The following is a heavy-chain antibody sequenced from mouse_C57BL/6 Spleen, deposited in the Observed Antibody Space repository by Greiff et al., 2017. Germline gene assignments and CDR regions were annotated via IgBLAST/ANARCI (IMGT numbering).Heavy chain of an antibody. Sequence: EVQLQQSGPELVKPGASVKISCKASGYTFTDYYMNWVKQSHGKSLEWIGDINPNNGGTSYNQKFKGKATLTVDKSSSTAYMELRSLTSEDSAVYYCARDYGSSRGAMDYWGQGTSVTVSS. CDR1: GYTFTDYY. V-gene: IGHV1-26*01. CDR3: ARDYGSSRGAMDY. J-gene: IGHJ4*01. CDR2: INPNNGGT. D-gene: IGHD1-1*01.